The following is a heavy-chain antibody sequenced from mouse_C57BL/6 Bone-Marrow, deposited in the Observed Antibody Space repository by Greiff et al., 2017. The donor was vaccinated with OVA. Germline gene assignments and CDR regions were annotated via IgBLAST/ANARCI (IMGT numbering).Heavy chain of an antibody. Sequence: EVKVVESGGGLVQPGGSLKLSCAASGFTFSDYYMYWVRQTPEKRLEWVAYISNGGGSTYYPDTVKGRFTISSDNAKNTLYLQMSRLKSENTAMYYCARGRTAQATGAMDDWGQGTSVTVSS. CDR1: GFTFSDYY. CDR3: ARGRTAQATGAMDD. J-gene: IGHJ4*01. D-gene: IGHD3-2*02. V-gene: IGHV5-12*01. CDR2: ISNGGGST.